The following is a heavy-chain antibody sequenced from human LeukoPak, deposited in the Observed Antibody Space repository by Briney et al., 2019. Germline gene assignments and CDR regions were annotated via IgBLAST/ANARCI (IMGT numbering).Heavy chain of an antibody. CDR3: AIDLDSSGRYGDNWLDP. J-gene: IGHJ5*02. CDR1: GFTFSGYS. CDR2: ISTSGDT. D-gene: IGHD6-19*01. Sequence: GGSLRLSCAASGFTFSGYSMSWVRQAPGKGLEWVSLISTSGDTYYADSVKGRFTISRDNSKNTLFVQMSSLRAEDTAIYYCAIDLDSSGRYGDNWLDPWGQGTLVTVSS. V-gene: IGHV3-23*01.